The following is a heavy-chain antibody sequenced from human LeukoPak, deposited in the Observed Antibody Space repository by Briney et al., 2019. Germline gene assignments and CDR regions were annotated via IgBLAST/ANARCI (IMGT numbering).Heavy chain of an antibody. D-gene: IGHD3-10*01. CDR2: IYYSGST. Sequence: SETLSLTCVVSGVSIRSGGYSWSWIRQPPGKGLEWIGYIYYSGSTYYNPSLKSRVTISVDTSKNQFSLKLSSVTAADTAVYYCARESNYHGSGTGWFDPWGQGTLVTVSS. CDR3: ARESNYHGSGTGWFDP. J-gene: IGHJ5*02. CDR1: GVSIRSGGYS. V-gene: IGHV4-30-4*07.